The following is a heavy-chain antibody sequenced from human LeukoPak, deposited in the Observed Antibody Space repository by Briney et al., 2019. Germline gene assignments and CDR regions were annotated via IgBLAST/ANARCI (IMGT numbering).Heavy chain of an antibody. J-gene: IGHJ6*02. Sequence: ASVKVSCKASGYTFTSYGISWVRQAPGQGLEWMGWISAYNGNTNYAQKLQGRVTMTTDTSTSTAYMELRSLRSDDTAVYYCARDYYDILTGYYPYYYYGMDVWGQGTTVTVSS. V-gene: IGHV1-18*01. D-gene: IGHD3-9*01. CDR3: ARDYYDILTGYYPYYYYGMDV. CDR2: ISAYNGNT. CDR1: GYTFTSYG.